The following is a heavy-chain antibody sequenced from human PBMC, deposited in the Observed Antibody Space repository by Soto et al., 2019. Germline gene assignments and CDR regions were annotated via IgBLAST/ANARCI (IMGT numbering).Heavy chain of an antibody. V-gene: IGHV4-34*01. CDR3: ARRKGQLVQYYYYYYMDV. J-gene: IGHJ6*03. D-gene: IGHD6-6*01. Sequence: NPSETLSLTCAVYGGSFSGYYWSWIRQPPGKGLEWIGEINHSGSTNYNPSLKSRVTISVDTSKNQFSLKLSSVTAADTAVYYCARRKGQLVQYYYYYYMDVWGKGTTVTVSS. CDR2: INHSGST. CDR1: GGSFSGYY.